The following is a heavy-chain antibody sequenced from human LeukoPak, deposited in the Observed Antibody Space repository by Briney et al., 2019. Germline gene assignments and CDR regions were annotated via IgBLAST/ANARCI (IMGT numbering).Heavy chain of an antibody. CDR2: ISWNSGSI. D-gene: IGHD1-26*01. Sequence: PGGSLRLSCAASGFTFDDYAMHWVRHAPGKGLEWVSGISWNSGSIGYADSVKGRFTISRDNAKNSLYLQMNSLRAEDTALYYCAKNSGSYTYYYYGMDVWGQGTTVTVSS. CDR3: AKNSGSYTYYYYGMDV. V-gene: IGHV3-9*01. J-gene: IGHJ6*02. CDR1: GFTFDDYA.